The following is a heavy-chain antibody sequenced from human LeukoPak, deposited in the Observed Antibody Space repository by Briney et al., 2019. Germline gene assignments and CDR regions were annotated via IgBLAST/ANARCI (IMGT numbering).Heavy chain of an antibody. J-gene: IGHJ4*02. CDR1: GFTFSSYW. CDR2: INSDGSST. V-gene: IGHV3-74*01. D-gene: IGHD2-15*01. CDR3: ATLPLTSPFDY. Sequence: PGGSLRLSCAASGFTFSSYWMRWVRQAPGKGLVWVSRINSDGSSTSYADSVKGRFTISRDNAKNTLYLQMNSLRAEDTAVYYCATLPLTSPFDYWGQGTLVTVSS.